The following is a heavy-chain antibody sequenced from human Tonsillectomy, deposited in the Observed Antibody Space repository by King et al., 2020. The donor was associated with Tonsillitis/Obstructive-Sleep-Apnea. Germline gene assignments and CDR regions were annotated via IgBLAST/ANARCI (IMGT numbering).Heavy chain of an antibody. J-gene: IGHJ5*02. D-gene: IGHD2-15*01. CDR1: GGSISSNNW. CDR2: IYHSGST. CDR3: ARGLGYCSSDSCYSGNWFDP. V-gene: IGHV4-4*02. Sequence: QLQESGPGLVKPSGTLSLTCAVSGGSISSNNWWSWVRQPPGKGLEWIGEIYHSGSTNYNPSLKSRVTISVDKSKNQFSLKLSSVTAADTAVYDCARGLGYCSSDSCYSGNWFDPWGQGTLVTVSS.